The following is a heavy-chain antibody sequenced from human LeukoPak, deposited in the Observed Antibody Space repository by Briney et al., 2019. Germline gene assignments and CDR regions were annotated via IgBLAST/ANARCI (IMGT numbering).Heavy chain of an antibody. CDR1: GYTFITYG. J-gene: IGHJ6*02. CDR2: ISAYNGDT. Sequence: ASVKVSCKASGYTFITYGISWVRHAPGQGLEWVGWISAYNGDTKYAQKVQGRVTWTTDTSTSTAYLELRSLRPDDSAQYYCARDCSGGSCSSDKYYYYALDVWGQGTAVTVSS. V-gene: IGHV1-18*01. CDR3: ARDCSGGSCSSDKYYYYALDV. D-gene: IGHD2-15*01.